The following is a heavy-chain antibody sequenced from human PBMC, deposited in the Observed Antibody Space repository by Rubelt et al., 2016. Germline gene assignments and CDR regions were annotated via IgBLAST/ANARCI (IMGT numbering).Heavy chain of an antibody. CDR2: INPSGST. Sequence: QVHLQQWGAGLLKPSETLSLSCAVYGGSFSGHSWSWIRQPPGKGLEWIGEINPSGSTNHNPSLKSRVIVSVDTSKKQLSLKLSSVTAADTAVYYCAGGDNRLAASGNWYFDLWGRGTLVTVSS. CDR3: AGGDNRLAASGNWYFDL. D-gene: IGHD6-13*01. J-gene: IGHJ2*01. V-gene: IGHV4-34*01. CDR1: GGSFSGHS.